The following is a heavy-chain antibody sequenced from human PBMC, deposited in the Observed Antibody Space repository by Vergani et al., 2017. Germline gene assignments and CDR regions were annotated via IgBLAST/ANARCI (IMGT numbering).Heavy chain of an antibody. J-gene: IGHJ4*02. CDR3: ARDPKGGSGTMVRGALNDY. CDR2: ISAYNGNT. D-gene: IGHD3-10*01. Sequence: QVQLVQSGAEVKKPGASVKVSCKASGYTFTSYGISWVRQAPGQGLEWMGWISAYNGNTNYAQKFQGRVTMTRDTSISTAYMGLSRLRSDDTAVYYCARDPKGGSGTMVRGALNDYWGQGTLVTVSS. CDR1: GYTFTSYG. V-gene: IGHV1-18*01.